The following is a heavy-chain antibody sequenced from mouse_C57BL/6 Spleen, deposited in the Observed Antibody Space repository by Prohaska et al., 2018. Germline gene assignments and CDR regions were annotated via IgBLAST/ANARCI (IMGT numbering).Heavy chain of an antibody. CDR1: GYSFTSYY. J-gene: IGHJ3*01. CDR3: VYSNYAWFAY. CDR2: IYPGSGNT. V-gene: IGHV1-66*01. D-gene: IGHD2-5*01. Sequence: QVQLQQSGSELVKPGASVKISCKASGYSFTSYYIHWVKQRPGQGLDWIGWIYPGSGNTKYNEKFKGKATLTADTSSSTAYMQLSSLTSEDSAVYYCVYSNYAWFAYWGQGTLVTVSA.